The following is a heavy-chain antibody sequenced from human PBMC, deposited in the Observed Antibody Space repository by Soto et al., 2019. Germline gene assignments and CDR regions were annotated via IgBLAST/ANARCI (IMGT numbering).Heavy chain of an antibody. CDR3: ASLIAVAGLNYYGMDV. V-gene: IGHV3-48*02. D-gene: IGHD6-19*01. J-gene: IGHJ6*02. CDR2: ISSSSSTI. CDR1: GFTFSSYS. Sequence: EVQLVESGGGLVQPGGSLRLSCAASGFTFSSYSMNWVRQAPGKGLEWVSYISSSSSTIYYADSVKGRFTISRDNAKNSLYLQMNSLRDEDTAVYYCASLIAVAGLNYYGMDVWGQGITVTVSS.